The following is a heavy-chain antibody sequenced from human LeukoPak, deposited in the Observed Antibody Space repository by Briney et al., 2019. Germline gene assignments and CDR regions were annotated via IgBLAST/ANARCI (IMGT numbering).Heavy chain of an antibody. D-gene: IGHD2-2*01. Sequence: SETLSLTCTVSGGSISSSSYYWGWIRQPPGKGLEWIGSIYYSGSTYYNPSLKSRVTISVDTSKNQFSLKLSSVTAADTAVYYCARLVIETPRYCGSTSCYGSFAFDIWGQGTMVTVSS. CDR1: GGSISSSSYY. V-gene: IGHV4-39*01. CDR3: ARLVIETPRYCGSTSCYGSFAFDI. CDR2: IYYSGST. J-gene: IGHJ3*02.